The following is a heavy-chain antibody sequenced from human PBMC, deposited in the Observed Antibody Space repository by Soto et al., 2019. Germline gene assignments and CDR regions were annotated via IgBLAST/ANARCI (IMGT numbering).Heavy chain of an antibody. V-gene: IGHV4-31*03. CDR3: ARDRRQQMVSYYYYGMDV. CDR2: IYYSGST. Sequence: KSSETLSLTCTVSGGSISSGGYYWSWIRQHPGKGLEWIGYIYYSGSTYYNPSLKSRVTISVDTSKNQFSLKLSSVTAADTAVYYCARDRRQQMVSYYYYGMDVWGQGTTGTVS. CDR1: GGSISSGGYY. J-gene: IGHJ6*02. D-gene: IGHD6-13*01.